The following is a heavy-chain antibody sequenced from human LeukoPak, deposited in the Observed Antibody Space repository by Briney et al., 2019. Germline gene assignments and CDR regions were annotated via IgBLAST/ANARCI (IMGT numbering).Heavy chain of an antibody. CDR2: ISDRGRT. Sequence: SETLSLTCAVYSGSVRGYYWSWIRQPPGKGLEWMGEISDRGRTHYNPSLESRVSMSVDTSKNQFALNLNSVTAADTAVYYCASVPLRFLEPFDYWGQGILVTVSS. CDR1: SGSVRGYY. CDR3: ASVPLRFLEPFDY. V-gene: IGHV4-34*01. D-gene: IGHD3-3*01. J-gene: IGHJ4*02.